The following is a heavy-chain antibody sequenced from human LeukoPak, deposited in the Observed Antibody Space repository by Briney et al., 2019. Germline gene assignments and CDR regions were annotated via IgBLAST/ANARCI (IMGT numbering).Heavy chain of an antibody. J-gene: IGHJ4*02. CDR1: GFTFSNYG. D-gene: IGHD1-14*01. CDR2: ISEDGINK. CDR3: AKDRETTASGTFDY. V-gene: IGHV3-30*18. Sequence: QPGRSLPLSCAASGFTFSNYGMHCVRQAPGKGLEWVAGISEDGINKYYADSVKGRFTISRDNSNNTLFLQMNSLRAEDTAVYYCAKDRETTASGTFDYWGQGALVTVSS.